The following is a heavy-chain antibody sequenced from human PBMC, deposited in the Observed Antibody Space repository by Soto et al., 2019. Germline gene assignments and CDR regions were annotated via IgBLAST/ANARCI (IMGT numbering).Heavy chain of an antibody. J-gene: IGHJ4*02. V-gene: IGHV4-34*01. D-gene: IGHD6-13*01. CDR1: GGSFSGYY. CDR3: ARPIAAAAYDY. Sequence: SETLSLTCAVYGGSFSGYYWSWIRQPPGKGLEWIGEINHSGSTNYNPSLKSRVTISVDTSKNQFSLKLSSVTAADTAVYYCARPIAAAAYDYWGQGTLVTVSS. CDR2: INHSGST.